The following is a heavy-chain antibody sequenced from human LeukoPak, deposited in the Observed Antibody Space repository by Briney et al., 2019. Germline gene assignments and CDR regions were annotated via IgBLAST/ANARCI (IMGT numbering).Heavy chain of an antibody. J-gene: IGHJ3*02. CDR3: ARDNNGLYFGVRGFDI. CDR1: GGSMNTHY. D-gene: IGHD3-3*01. Sequence: SETLSLTCSVSGGSMNTHYWNWIRQPAGKGLEWIGRIYTSGSTNHNPSLKSRVIMSLDTSKGQFSLSLGSVTAADTAVYYCARDNNGLYFGVRGFDIWGQGKMVIVSS. V-gene: IGHV4-4*07. CDR2: IYTSGST.